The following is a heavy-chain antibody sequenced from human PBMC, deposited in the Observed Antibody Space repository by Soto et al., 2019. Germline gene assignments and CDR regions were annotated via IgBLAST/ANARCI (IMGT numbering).Heavy chain of an antibody. V-gene: IGHV3-30*18. J-gene: IGHJ5*02. Sequence: QVQLVESGGGVVQPGTSLRLSCAASGFMFSGYGMHWVRQAPGKGLEWVAVISNDARTTYYADSVKGRFAISRDNSKNTLDLQMNSLRSEDTAVYYCAKDPADFWSGKHTINWFDAWGQGTLVTVSS. CDR1: GFMFSGYG. CDR2: ISNDARTT. D-gene: IGHD3-3*01. CDR3: AKDPADFWSGKHTINWFDA.